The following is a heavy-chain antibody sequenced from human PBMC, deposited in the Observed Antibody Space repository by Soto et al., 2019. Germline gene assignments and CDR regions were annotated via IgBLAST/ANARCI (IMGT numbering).Heavy chain of an antibody. CDR1: GDSVSSNSAA. CDR2: TYYRSKWSN. CDR3: ARGNYGFNS. V-gene: IGHV6-1*01. J-gene: IGHJ4*02. Sequence: SQTLSLTCAISGDSVSSNSAAWSWIRQSPSGGLEWLGRTYYRSKWSNDYAISVKSRITINPDTSKNQFSLHLNSVTPEDTAIYYCARGNYGFNSWGQGTLVTVSS. D-gene: IGHD4-17*01.